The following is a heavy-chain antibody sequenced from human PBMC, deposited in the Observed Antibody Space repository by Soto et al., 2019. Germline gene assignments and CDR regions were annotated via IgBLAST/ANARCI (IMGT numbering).Heavy chain of an antibody. J-gene: IGHJ5*02. CDR1: GFTISDYY. CDR3: ANGSRLTWFDP. Sequence: GGSLRLSCAASGFTISDYYMNWIRQAPGKGLEWVSYISSSGSTIYYADSVKGRFTISRDNAKNSLYLQMNSLRAEDTAVYYCANGSRLTWFDPWGQGTLVTVSS. CDR2: ISSSGSTI. V-gene: IGHV3-11*01. D-gene: IGHD5-12*01.